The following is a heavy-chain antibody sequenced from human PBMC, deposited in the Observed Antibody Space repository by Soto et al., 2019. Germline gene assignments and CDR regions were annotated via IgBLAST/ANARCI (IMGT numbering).Heavy chain of an antibody. CDR3: ARDRSAYCISTSCHYYYGMDV. CDR2: IYSGGST. V-gene: IGHV3-53*05. Sequence: PGGSLRLSCAASGFTVSSNYMSWVRQAPGKGLEWVSVIYSGGSTYYADSVKGRFTISRDNSKNTLYLQMNSLRAEDTAVYYCARDRSAYCISTSCHYYYGMDVWGQGTTVTVSS. CDR1: GFTVSSNY. J-gene: IGHJ6*02. D-gene: IGHD2-2*01.